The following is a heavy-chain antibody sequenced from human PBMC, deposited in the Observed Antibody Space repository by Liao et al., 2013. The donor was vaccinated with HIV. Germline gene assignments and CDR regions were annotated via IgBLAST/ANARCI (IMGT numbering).Heavy chain of an antibody. CDR2: IYTSGST. Sequence: QVQLQESGPGLVKPSQTLSLTCTVSGGSISSGSYYWSWIRQPAGKGLEWIGRIYTSGSTNYNPSLKSRVTISVDTSKNQFSLKLSSVTAADTAVYYCARAPSYILSMDVWGKGTTVTVSS. V-gene: IGHV4-61*02. J-gene: IGHJ6*03. CDR3: ARAPSYILSMDV. D-gene: IGHD3-3*02. CDR1: GGSISSGSYY.